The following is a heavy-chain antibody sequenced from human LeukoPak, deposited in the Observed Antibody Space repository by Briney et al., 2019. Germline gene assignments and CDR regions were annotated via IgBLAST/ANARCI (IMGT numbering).Heavy chain of an antibody. Sequence: ASVKVSCTASGGTFSSYAISWVRQAPGQGLEWMGGIIPIFGTANYAQKFQGRVTITADESTSTAYMELSSLRSEDTAVYYCARGDIVVVPAPYYGMDVWGQGTTVTVSS. V-gene: IGHV1-69*13. J-gene: IGHJ6*02. D-gene: IGHD2-2*01. CDR3: ARGDIVVVPAPYYGMDV. CDR2: IIPIFGTA. CDR1: GGTFSSYA.